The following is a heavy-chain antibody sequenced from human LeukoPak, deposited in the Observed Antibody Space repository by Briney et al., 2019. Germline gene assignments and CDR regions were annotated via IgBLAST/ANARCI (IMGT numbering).Heavy chain of an antibody. Sequence: PSETLSLTCAVSGYSISSGYYWGWIRQPPGKGLEWIGSIYHSGSTYYNPSLKSRVTISVDTSKNQFSLKLSSVTAADTAVYYCARFQGYYYYMDVWSKGTTVTVSS. CDR1: GYSISSGYY. J-gene: IGHJ6*03. V-gene: IGHV4-38-2*01. CDR3: ARFQGYYYYMDV. CDR2: IYHSGST.